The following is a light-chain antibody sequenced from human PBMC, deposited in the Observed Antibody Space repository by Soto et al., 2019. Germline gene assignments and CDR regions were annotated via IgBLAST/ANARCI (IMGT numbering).Light chain of an antibody. CDR3: QQTFSHLLS. V-gene: IGKV1-39*01. CDR1: ESISDY. Sequence: IQLTQSPSSLSASAGDRVTIVCRAGESISDYLNWYQLKSGEAPKVLIYSASTLRGGVPSRFSGTGSGTEFTLTISSLQPEDVATYYCQQTFSHLLSFGGGTTVEIK. J-gene: IGKJ4*01. CDR2: SAS.